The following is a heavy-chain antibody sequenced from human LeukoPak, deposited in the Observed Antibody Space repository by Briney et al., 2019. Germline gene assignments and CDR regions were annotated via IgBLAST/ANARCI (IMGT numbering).Heavy chain of an antibody. CDR2: INHSGST. V-gene: IGHV4-34*01. Sequence: SETLSLTCAVSGGSFSGYYWSWVRQPPGKGVEWIGEINHSGSTNYNPSLKSRVTISVDTSKNQFSLKLSSVTAADTAVYYCARGYSGYDFDYWGQGTLVTVSS. D-gene: IGHD5-12*01. CDR1: GGSFSGYY. CDR3: ARGYSGYDFDY. J-gene: IGHJ4*02.